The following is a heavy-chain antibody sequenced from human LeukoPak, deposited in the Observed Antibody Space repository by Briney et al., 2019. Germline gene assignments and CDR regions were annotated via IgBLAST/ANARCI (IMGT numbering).Heavy chain of an antibody. Sequence: SGPTLVNPTQTLTLTCTCSGFSLSTSGMRVSWIRQPPGKALEWLARIDWDDDKFYSTSLKTRLTISKDTSKNQVVLTMTNMDPVDTATYYCARSGPDALYCSGGSCYSIAFDIWGQGTMVTVSS. CDR3: ARSGPDALYCSGGSCYSIAFDI. CDR2: IDWDDDK. D-gene: IGHD2-15*01. J-gene: IGHJ3*02. V-gene: IGHV2-70*04. CDR1: GFSLSTSGMR.